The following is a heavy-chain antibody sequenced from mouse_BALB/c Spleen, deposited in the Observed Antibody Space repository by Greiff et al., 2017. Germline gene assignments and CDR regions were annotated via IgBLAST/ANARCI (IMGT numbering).Heavy chain of an antibody. V-gene: IGHV5-4*02. Sequence: EVKLVESGGGLVKPGGSLKLSCAASGFTFSDYYMYWVRQTPEKRLEWVATISDGGSYTYYPDSVKGRFTISRDNAKNNLYLQMSSLKSEDTAMYYCARGEGYDYDWFAYWGQGTLVTVSA. CDR3: ARGEGYDYDWFAY. CDR1: GFTFSDYY. CDR2: ISDGGSYT. D-gene: IGHD2-4*01. J-gene: IGHJ3*01.